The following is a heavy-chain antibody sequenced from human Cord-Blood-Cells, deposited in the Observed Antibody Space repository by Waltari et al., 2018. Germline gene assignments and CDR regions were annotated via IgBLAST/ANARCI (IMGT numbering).Heavy chain of an antibody. J-gene: IGHJ5*02. CDR1: GGTFSSYA. V-gene: IGHV1-69*01. Sequence: QVQLVQSGAEVKKPGSSVKVSCKASGGTFSSYAISWVRQAPGQGLEWMGGSIPIFGTANYAQKVQGRVTIAADESTSTAYMELSSLRSEDTAVYYCASQSYDYVWGSYRSNWFDPWGQGTLVTVSS. D-gene: IGHD3-16*02. CDR2: SIPIFGTA. CDR3: ASQSYDYVWGSYRSNWFDP.